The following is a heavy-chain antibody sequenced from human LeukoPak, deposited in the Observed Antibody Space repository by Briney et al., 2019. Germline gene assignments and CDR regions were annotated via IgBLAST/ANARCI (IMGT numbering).Heavy chain of an antibody. Sequence: GGSLRLSCAASGFTFSSYSMNWVRQAPGKGLEWVSSISSSSSTIYYADSVKGRFTISRDNAKNSLYLQMNSLRDEDTAVYYCARDPDAVVVTATHAFDIWGQGTMVTVSS. J-gene: IGHJ3*02. D-gene: IGHD2-21*02. CDR1: GFTFSSYS. CDR2: ISSSSSTI. V-gene: IGHV3-48*02. CDR3: ARDPDAVVVTATHAFDI.